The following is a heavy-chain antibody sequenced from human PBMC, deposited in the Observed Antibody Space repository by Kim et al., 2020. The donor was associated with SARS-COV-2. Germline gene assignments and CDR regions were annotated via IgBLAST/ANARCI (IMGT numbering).Heavy chain of an antibody. Sequence: SQTLSLTCAISGDSVSSNSAAWNWIRQSPSRGLEWLGRTYYRSKWYNDYAVSVKSRITINPDTSKNQFSLQLNSVTPEDTAVYYCARELSPPLVSRLLNFDYWGQGTLVTVSS. D-gene: IGHD6-25*01. V-gene: IGHV6-1*01. CDR1: GDSVSSNSAA. J-gene: IGHJ4*02. CDR3: ARELSPPLVSRLLNFDY. CDR2: TYYRSKWYN.